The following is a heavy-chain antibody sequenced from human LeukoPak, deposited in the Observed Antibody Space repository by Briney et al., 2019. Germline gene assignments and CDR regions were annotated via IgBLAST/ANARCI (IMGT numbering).Heavy chain of an antibody. CDR2: INHSGST. J-gene: IGHJ4*02. D-gene: IGHD5-12*01. Sequence: SETLSLTCAVYGGSFSGYYWSWIRQPPGKGLEWIGEINHSGSTNYNPSLKSRVTISVDTSKNQFSLKLSSVTAADTAVYYCARVSGGYVEALDYWGQGTLVTVSS. CDR3: ARVSGGYVEALDY. CDR1: GGSFSGYY. V-gene: IGHV4-34*01.